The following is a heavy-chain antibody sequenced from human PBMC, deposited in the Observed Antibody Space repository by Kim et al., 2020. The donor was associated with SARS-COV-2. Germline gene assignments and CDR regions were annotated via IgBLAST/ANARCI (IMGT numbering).Heavy chain of an antibody. CDR3: ARVGIAVTKLLPYYYYGMDV. D-gene: IGHD6-13*01. CDR1: GFTFSSYW. Sequence: GGSLRLSCAASGFTFSSYWMHWVRQAPGKGLVWVSRINSDGSSTSYADSVKGRFTISRDNAKNTLYLQMNSLRAEDTAVYYCARVGIAVTKLLPYYYYGMDVWGQGTTVTVSS. J-gene: IGHJ6*02. V-gene: IGHV3-74*01. CDR2: INSDGSST.